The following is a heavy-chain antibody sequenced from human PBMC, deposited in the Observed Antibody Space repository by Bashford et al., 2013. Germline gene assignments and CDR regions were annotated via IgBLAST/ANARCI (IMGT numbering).Heavy chain of an antibody. CDR3: VSGDIVVVPAAMPAIPYYYGMDV. J-gene: IGHJ6*02. CDR1: GFTFSSYA. Sequence: PGGSLRLSCSASGFTFSSYAMHWVRQAPGKGLEYVSAISSNGGSTYYADSVKGRFTISRDNSKNTLYLQMSSLRAEDTAVYYCVSGDIVVVPAAMPAIPYYYGMDVWGQGTTVTVSS. D-gene: IGHD2-2*01. V-gene: IGHV3-64D*06. CDR2: ISSNGGST.